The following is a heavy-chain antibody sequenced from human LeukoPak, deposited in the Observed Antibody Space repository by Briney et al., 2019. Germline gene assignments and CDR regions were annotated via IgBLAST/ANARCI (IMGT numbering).Heavy chain of an antibody. D-gene: IGHD3-22*01. J-gene: IGHJ4*02. Sequence: GGSLRLSCAASGFTFSDYYMSWIRQAPGKGLEWVSYISSSGSTKYYADSVKGRFTISRDNAKNSLYLQMNSLRAEDTAVYYCARVMYYYDSSGQTHYFDYWGQGTLVTVSS. CDR1: GFTFSDYY. V-gene: IGHV3-11*04. CDR2: ISSSGSTK. CDR3: ARVMYYYDSSGQTHYFDY.